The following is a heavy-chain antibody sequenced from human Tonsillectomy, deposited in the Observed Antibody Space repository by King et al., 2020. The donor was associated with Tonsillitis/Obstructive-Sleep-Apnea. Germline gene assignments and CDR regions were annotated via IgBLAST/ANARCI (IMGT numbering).Heavy chain of an antibody. V-gene: IGHV4-4*02. D-gene: IGHD2-2*01. CDR1: GGSISSSYW. Sequence: QLQESGPGLVKPSGTLSLTCAVSGGSISSSYWWSWVRQPPGKGLEWIGEIYHSGSTNYNPSLKSRVTMSVDKTKNQFSLKLSSVTAADTAVYYCATGDRGDARQQATWGQGTLVTVSS. CDR3: ATGDRGDARQQAT. J-gene: IGHJ5*02. CDR2: IYHSGST.